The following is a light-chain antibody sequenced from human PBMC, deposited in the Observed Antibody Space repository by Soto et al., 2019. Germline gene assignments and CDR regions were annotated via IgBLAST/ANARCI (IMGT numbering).Light chain of an antibody. CDR1: QSVTSN. CDR3: QQYIDWPQT. V-gene: IGKV3D-15*01. Sequence: EILMTQSPATLSVSPGERATLSCRASQSVTSNLAWYQQKPGQPPRLLIYGASTRATGIPARFSGSGSGTEFTLNISSLQSEDFAVFYCQQYIDWPQTFGQGTKVEIK. CDR2: GAS. J-gene: IGKJ1*01.